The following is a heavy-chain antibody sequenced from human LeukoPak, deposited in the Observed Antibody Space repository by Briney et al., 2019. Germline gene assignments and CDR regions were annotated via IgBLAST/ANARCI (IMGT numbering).Heavy chain of an antibody. D-gene: IGHD3-16*01. J-gene: IGHJ2*01. Sequence: GGSLRLSCAASGFTFIKYAMSWVRQAPGKGLEWVSAISGSGGSTYYADSVKGRFTISRDNSKNTLYLQMNSLRAEDTAVYYCAKDGGILRYFDLWGRGTLVTVSS. CDR3: AKDGGILRYFDL. CDR2: ISGSGGST. V-gene: IGHV3-23*01. CDR1: GFTFIKYA.